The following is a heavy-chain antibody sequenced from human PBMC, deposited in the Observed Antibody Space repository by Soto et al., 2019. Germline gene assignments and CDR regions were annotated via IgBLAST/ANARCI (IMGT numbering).Heavy chain of an antibody. CDR1: GASIYNGGYF. Sequence: QVQLQESGPGLVRPSQTLSLTCSVSGASIYNGGYFWSWIRQSPGKVLEWLGHIDNSGRPYNNPSRNSRLTISADPSLNHFSLALTSVPAADTAMDYCGRGSTTDKVDSWGQGTLVTVSS. CDR3: GRGSTTDKVDS. D-gene: IGHD2-15*01. CDR2: IDNSGRP. J-gene: IGHJ4*02. V-gene: IGHV4-30-4*01.